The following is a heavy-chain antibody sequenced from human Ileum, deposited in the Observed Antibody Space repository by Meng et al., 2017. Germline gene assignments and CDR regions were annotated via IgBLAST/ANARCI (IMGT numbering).Heavy chain of an antibody. CDR1: GGSIRSYY. CDR3: ARDVVPTVTYYYNWFDP. J-gene: IGHJ5*02. D-gene: IGHD4-17*01. Sequence: QGQLQESGPGRVKPSETLSLTCTVAGGSIRSYYWSWIRQPAGKGLEWIGRIYTSGSTNYNPSLKSRVTMSVDTSKNQFSLKLSSVTAADTAVYYCARDVVPTVTYYYNWFDPWGQGTLVTVSS. CDR2: IYTSGST. V-gene: IGHV4-4*07.